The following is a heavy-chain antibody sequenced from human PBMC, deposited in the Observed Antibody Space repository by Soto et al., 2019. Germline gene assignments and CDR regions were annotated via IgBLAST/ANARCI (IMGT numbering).Heavy chain of an antibody. CDR3: AKPLTHYYDSSGNPTQSDY. CDR1: GFTFTNYA. CDR2: ISASGAST. V-gene: IGHV3-23*01. Sequence: GGSLRLSCVTSGFTFTNYAMTWVRQGPGKGLEWVSSISASGASTYFADSVKGRFTISRDNSKNTLYLHMNSLRAEDTAIYYCAKPLTHYYDSSGNPTQSDYWGQGTLVTVSS. J-gene: IGHJ4*02. D-gene: IGHD3-22*01.